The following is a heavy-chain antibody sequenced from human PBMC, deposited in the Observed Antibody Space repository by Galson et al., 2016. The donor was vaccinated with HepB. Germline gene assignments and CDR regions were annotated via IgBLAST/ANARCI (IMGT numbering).Heavy chain of an antibody. CDR3: ARDGYSGNDYGSDY. Sequence: GQGLEWMGIINSSGGSTSYAQKFQGRITMTRDTSTNTVHMELSSLRYEDTAVYYCARDGYSGNDYGSDYWGQGTLVTVSS. CDR2: INSSGGST. J-gene: IGHJ4*02. V-gene: IGHV1-46*01. D-gene: IGHD5-12*01.